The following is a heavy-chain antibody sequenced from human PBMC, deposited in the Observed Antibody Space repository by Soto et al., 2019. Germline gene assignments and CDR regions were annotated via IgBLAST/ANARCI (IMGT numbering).Heavy chain of an antibody. J-gene: IGHJ4*02. CDR3: AADGFGESTGYY. CDR1: GFAFSSYA. Sequence: HPGGSLRLSCAASGFAFSSYAMSWVRQAPGKGLEWVSSITVSGGNTYYADSVKGRFTISRDNSKNTLYLQMNSLRSEDTAVYYCAADGFGESTGYYWGQGTLVTVSS. V-gene: IGHV3-23*01. D-gene: IGHD3-10*01. CDR2: ITVSGGNT.